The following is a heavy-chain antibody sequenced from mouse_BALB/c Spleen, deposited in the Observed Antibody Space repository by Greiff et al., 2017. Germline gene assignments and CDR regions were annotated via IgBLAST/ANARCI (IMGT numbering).Heavy chain of an antibody. J-gene: IGHJ4*01. D-gene: IGHD1-1*01. CDR3: ARHSYYYGSSPYAMDY. Sequence: EVMLVESGGGLVKLGGSLKLSCAASGFTFSSYYMSWVRQTPEKRLELVAAINSNGGSTYYPDTVKGRFTISRDNAKNTLYLQMSSLKSEDTALYYCARHSYYYGSSPYAMDYWCQETSVTVSS. CDR2: INSNGGST. CDR1: GFTFSSYY. V-gene: IGHV5-6-2*01.